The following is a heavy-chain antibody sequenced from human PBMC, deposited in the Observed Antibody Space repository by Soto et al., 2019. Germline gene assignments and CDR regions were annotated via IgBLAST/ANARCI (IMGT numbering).Heavy chain of an antibody. CDR1: GYTFTGYY. CDR2: INPNSGGT. J-gene: IGHJ6*02. CDR3: ARDLCTNGVCPYYYYYGMDV. D-gene: IGHD2-8*01. V-gene: IGHV1-2*04. Sequence: ASVKVSCKASGYTFTGYYMHWVRQAPGQGLEWMGWINPNSGGTNYAQKFQGWVTMTRDTSISTAYMELSRLRSDDTAVYYCARDLCTNGVCPYYYYYGMDVWGQGTTVTVSS.